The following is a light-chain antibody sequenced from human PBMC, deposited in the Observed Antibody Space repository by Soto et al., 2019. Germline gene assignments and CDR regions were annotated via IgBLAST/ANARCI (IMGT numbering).Light chain of an antibody. Sequence: QSALTQPPSASGSPGQSLTISCTGTSSDVGGYNYVFWYQQHPGKAPKLMIYEVNKRPSGVPDRFSGSKSGNTASLTVSGLQAEDEADYYCSSYAGSDSFVFGGGTKLTVL. CDR1: SSDVGGYNY. CDR2: EVN. J-gene: IGLJ2*01. V-gene: IGLV2-8*01. CDR3: SSYAGSDSFV.